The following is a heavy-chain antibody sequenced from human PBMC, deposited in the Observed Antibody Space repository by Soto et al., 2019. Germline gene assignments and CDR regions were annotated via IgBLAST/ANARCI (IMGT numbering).Heavy chain of an antibody. J-gene: IGHJ4*02. D-gene: IGHD2-21*01. CDR1: GFPYRNYG. CDR2: IPSDASFE. V-gene: IGHV3-30*18. CDR3: AKSFCGGNCHFEY. Sequence: QVQLVESGGGVVQPGMSLRLSCAASGFPYRNYGFHWVRQAPGKGLEWVAFIPSDASFEQYADSVKGRFTISIDNAQNTVYLQVNSLRPEDTAVYYCAKSFCGGNCHFEYWGQGTLVTVSS.